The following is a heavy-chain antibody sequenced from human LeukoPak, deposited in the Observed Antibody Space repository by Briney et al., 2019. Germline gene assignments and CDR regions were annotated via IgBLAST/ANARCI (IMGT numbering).Heavy chain of an antibody. Sequence: GGSLRLSCAASGFTFSTYWMHWVRQAPGKGLVWVSRIKSDGSTNYADSVKGRFTISRDNAKDTVSLQMNSLRPEDTGVYYCARAPSEIGGYYPEYFRHWGQGTLVTVSS. V-gene: IGHV3-74*01. CDR3: ARAPSEIGGYYPEYFRH. CDR1: GFTFSTYW. D-gene: IGHD3-22*01. CDR2: IKSDGST. J-gene: IGHJ1*01.